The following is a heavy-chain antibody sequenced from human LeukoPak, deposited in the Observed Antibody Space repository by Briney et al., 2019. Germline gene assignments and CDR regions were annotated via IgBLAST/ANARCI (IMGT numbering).Heavy chain of an antibody. J-gene: IGHJ3*01. V-gene: IGHV3-23*01. D-gene: IGHD2-2*01. CDR3: ARCTASCYANAFDV. CDR2: INGGGDAT. Sequence: PGWSLRLSCTASGFTFNNNAMSWVRQAPGKGLEWVSAINGGGDATEYTDSVKGRFTISRDNSKNTLYLQMNSLRPEDTAVYYCARCTASCYANAFDVWGQGTLLTVSS. CDR1: GFTFNNNA.